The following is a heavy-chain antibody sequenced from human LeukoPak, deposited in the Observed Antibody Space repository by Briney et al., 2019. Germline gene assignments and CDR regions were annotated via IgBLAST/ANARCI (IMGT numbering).Heavy chain of an antibody. CDR3: ARDRPPEIDY. CDR1: RFTLSNYW. Sequence: TGGSLRLSCAASRFTLSNYWMGWVRQAPGEGLEWVAVIWYDGSNKYYADSVKGRFTISRDNSKNTLYLQMNSLRAEDTAMYYCARDRPPEIDYWGQGTLVTVSS. D-gene: IGHD1-14*01. CDR2: IWYDGSNK. J-gene: IGHJ4*02. V-gene: IGHV3-33*08.